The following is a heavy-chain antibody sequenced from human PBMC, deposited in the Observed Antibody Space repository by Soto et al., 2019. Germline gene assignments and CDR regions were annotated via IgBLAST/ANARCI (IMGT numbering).Heavy chain of an antibody. CDR2: IGTAGDT. CDR1: GFTFSSYD. J-gene: IGHJ5*02. D-gene: IGHD1-7*01. CDR3: ARARNNWNYGLNP. Sequence: EVQLVESGGGLVQPGGSLRLSCAASGFTFSSYDMHWVRQATGKGLEWVSAIGTAGDTYYPGSVKGRFTISRENAKNSLYLQMNSLRAEDTAVYYCARARNNWNYGLNPWGQGTLVTVSS. V-gene: IGHV3-13*01.